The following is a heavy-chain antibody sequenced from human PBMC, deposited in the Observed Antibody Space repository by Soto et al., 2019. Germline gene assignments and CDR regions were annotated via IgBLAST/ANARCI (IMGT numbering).Heavy chain of an antibody. J-gene: IGHJ4*02. CDR2: MSYTTTS. V-gene: IGHV4-39*01. Sequence: SETLSLTCTVSGGSTRSSSYYWGWVRQPPGKGLEWIGSMSYTTTSYYAPSLRSRAVISVDTAKNQFSLRLSSVTAADTAVYYCARHGRPDITIFGVAAYNFVTWGQGTPVTVSS. CDR1: GGSTRSSSYY. CDR3: ARHGRPDITIFGVAAYNFVT. D-gene: IGHD3-3*01.